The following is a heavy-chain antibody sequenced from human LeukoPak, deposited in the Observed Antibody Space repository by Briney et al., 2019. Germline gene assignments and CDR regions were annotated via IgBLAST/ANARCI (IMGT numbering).Heavy chain of an antibody. CDR1: GGSISSYY. V-gene: IGHV4-59*01. Sequence: PSETLSLTCTVSGGSISSYYWSWIRQPPGKGLEWIGYIYYSGSTNYNPSLKSRVTISVDTSKNQFSLKLSSVTAADTAVYYCAATEVGAQWFDPWGQGTLVTVSS. J-gene: IGHJ5*02. CDR3: AATEVGAQWFDP. CDR2: IYYSGST. D-gene: IGHD1-26*01.